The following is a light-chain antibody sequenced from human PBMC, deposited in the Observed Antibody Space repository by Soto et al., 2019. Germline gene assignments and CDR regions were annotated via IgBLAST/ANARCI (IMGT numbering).Light chain of an antibody. CDR1: QSVSSN. CDR3: QQYKDWRT. Sequence: EIVLTQSPGTLSLSPGERATLSCRASQSVSSNYLAWYQQRPGQAPRLLIYGASIRATGIPARFSGSGSGTEFTLTISGLQSEDFGVYYCQQYKDWRTFGQGTKVDIK. CDR2: GAS. J-gene: IGKJ1*01. V-gene: IGKV3-15*01.